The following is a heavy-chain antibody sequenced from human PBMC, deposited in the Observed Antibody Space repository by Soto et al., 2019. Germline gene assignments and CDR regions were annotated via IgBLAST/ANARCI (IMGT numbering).Heavy chain of an antibody. V-gene: IGHV1-69*13. CDR2: IIPIFGTA. Sequence: SVKVSCKASGGTFSSYAISWVRQAPGQGLEWMGGIIPIFGTANYAQKYQGRVTITADESTSTAYIELSSLRSEDTAVYYCARIYGPYYGMDVWGQGTTVTVSS. J-gene: IGHJ6*02. D-gene: IGHD5-12*01. CDR3: ARIYGPYYGMDV. CDR1: GGTFSSYA.